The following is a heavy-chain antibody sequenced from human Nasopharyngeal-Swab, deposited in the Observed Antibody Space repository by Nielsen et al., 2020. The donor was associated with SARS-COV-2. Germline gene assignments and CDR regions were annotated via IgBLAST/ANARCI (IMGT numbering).Heavy chain of an antibody. CDR1: GFTFSKYW. D-gene: IGHD4-17*01. J-gene: IGHJ5*02. V-gene: IGHV3-74*01. CDR3: VRDLAGTYGS. CDR2: VNEDGTTT. Sequence: GESLKISCEASGFTFSKYWMHWVRQTPGTGLVWVSRVNEDGTTTTYADSVKGRFTIYRDNVQNTLYLQMHGLKAEDMAFYYCVRDLAGTYGSWGQGTLVTVSS.